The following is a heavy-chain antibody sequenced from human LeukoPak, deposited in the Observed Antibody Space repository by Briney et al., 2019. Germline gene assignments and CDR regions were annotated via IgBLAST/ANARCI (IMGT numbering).Heavy chain of an antibody. V-gene: IGHV3-23*01. CDR1: GFTFSSYA. J-gene: IGHJ6*02. D-gene: IGHD4-17*01. CDR2: ISGSGGST. Sequence: PGGSLRLSCAASGFTFSSYAMSWVRQAPGKGLEWVSAISGSGGSTYYADSVKGRFTISRDNSKNTLYLQMNSLRAEDTAVYYCAKSYGDYRSVPRYYYYYGMDVWGQGTTVTVSS. CDR3: AKSYGDYRSVPRYYYYYGMDV.